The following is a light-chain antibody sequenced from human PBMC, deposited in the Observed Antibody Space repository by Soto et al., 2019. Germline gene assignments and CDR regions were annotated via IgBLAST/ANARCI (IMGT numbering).Light chain of an antibody. CDR1: QTISTF. V-gene: IGKV1-39*01. CDR2: RAS. J-gene: IGKJ1*01. CDR3: QRSYSSPPWT. Sequence: DIQMTQSPASLSASVGDRVTISCRASQTISTFLNWYQQKPGTAPRLLIYRASSVQSGVPPRFSGSGSGRDFTLTISSLRPEDIATYFCQRSYSSPPWTFGQGTKVDIK.